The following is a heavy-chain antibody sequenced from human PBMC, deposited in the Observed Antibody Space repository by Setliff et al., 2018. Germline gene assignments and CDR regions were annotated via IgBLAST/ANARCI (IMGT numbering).Heavy chain of an antibody. Sequence: GESLKISCKGSGYSFSNFWIGWVRQMPGKGLEWVSAISGSGGSTYYADSVKGRFTISRDNSKNTLYLQMNSLRAEDTAVYYCAKGYYYDSSGYWGQGTLVTVSS. V-gene: IGHV3-23*01. CDR2: ISGSGGST. D-gene: IGHD3-22*01. CDR3: AKGYYYDSSGY. J-gene: IGHJ4*02. CDR1: GYSFSNFW.